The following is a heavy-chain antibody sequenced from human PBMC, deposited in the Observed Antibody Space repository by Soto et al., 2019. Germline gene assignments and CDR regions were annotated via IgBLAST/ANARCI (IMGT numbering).Heavy chain of an antibody. Sequence: EVHLVESGGGLVKPGGSLRLSCAASGFGLADGWMRWVRQAPGKGLEWVGRVKSKTSGGTTDYNAPVEGRFTISRDDSKNTLYLQMNSLKSEDTAVYYCTTIVAGTGYWGQGTLVSVSS. D-gene: IGHD6-19*01. J-gene: IGHJ4*02. CDR2: VKSKTSGGTT. V-gene: IGHV3-15*01. CDR3: TTIVAGTGY. CDR1: GFGLADGW.